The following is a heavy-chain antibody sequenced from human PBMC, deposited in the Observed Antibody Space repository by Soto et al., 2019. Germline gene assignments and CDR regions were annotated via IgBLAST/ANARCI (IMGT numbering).Heavy chain of an antibody. J-gene: IGHJ6*02. CDR3: ARGARYSSSWYGVRYYYYGMDV. V-gene: IGHV3-33*01. CDR1: GFTFSSYG. D-gene: IGHD6-13*01. Sequence: GGSLRLSCAASGFTFSSYGMHWVRQAPGKGLEWVAVIWYDGSNKYYADSVKGRFTVSRDNSKNTLYLQMNSLRAEDTAVYYCARGARYSSSWYGVRYYYYGMDVWGQGTTVTVSS. CDR2: IWYDGSNK.